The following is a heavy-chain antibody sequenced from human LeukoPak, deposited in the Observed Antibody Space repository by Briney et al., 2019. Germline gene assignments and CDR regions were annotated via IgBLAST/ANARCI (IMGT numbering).Heavy chain of an antibody. CDR3: AREIQTYYYGSGREYCYYYMDV. CDR2: IYTSGST. V-gene: IGHV4-61*02. D-gene: IGHD3-10*01. J-gene: IGHJ6*03. CDR1: GGSISSGSYY. Sequence: PSQTLSLTCTVSGGSISSGSYYWSWIRQPAGKGLEWIGRIYTSGSTNYNPSLKSRVTISVDTSKNQFSLKLSSVTAADTAVYYCAREIQTYYYGSGREYCYYYMDVWGKGTTVTVSS.